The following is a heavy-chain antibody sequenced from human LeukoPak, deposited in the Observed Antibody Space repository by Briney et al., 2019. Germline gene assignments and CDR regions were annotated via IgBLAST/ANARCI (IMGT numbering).Heavy chain of an antibody. Sequence: GASVKVSCKASGYTLTTYGISWVRQAPGQGLEWMGWISAYNGNTNYAQKFHGRVTMTTDTSTSTAYMELRSLRSDDTAVYYCARDVDDILAGYFNGFDSYYGMDVWGKGTTVTVSS. D-gene: IGHD3-9*01. V-gene: IGHV1-18*04. J-gene: IGHJ6*04. CDR3: ARDVDDILAGYFNGFDSYYGMDV. CDR2: ISAYNGNT. CDR1: GYTLTTYG.